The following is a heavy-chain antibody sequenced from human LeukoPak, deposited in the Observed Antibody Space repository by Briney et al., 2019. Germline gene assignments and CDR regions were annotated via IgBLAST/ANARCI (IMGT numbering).Heavy chain of an antibody. CDR3: ARVVDYDSSGYYTYFDY. Sequence: PSETLSLTCAVYGGSFSGYYWSWIRQPPGKGLEWIGEINHSGSTNYNPSLKSRVTISVDTSKNQFSLKLSSVTAADTAVYYCARVVDYDSSGYYTYFDYWGQGTLVTVSS. CDR2: INHSGST. CDR1: GGSFSGYY. V-gene: IGHV4-34*01. J-gene: IGHJ4*02. D-gene: IGHD3-22*01.